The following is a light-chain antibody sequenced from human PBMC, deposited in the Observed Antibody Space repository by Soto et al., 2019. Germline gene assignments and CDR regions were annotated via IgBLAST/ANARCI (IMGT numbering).Light chain of an antibody. Sequence: SYELTQPSSVSVSPGQTARITCAGDVVAKKYGRWFQQKPGQAPVLVIYKDSERPSGIPERFSGSRSGTTVTLTISGAQVEDEADYYCYSAGDYKWVFGGGTKLTVL. V-gene: IGLV3-27*01. CDR1: VVAKKY. CDR2: KDS. J-gene: IGLJ3*02. CDR3: YSAGDYKWV.